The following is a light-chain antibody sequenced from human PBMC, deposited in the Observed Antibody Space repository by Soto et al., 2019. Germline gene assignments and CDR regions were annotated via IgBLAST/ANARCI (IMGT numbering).Light chain of an antibody. J-gene: IGKJ4*01. V-gene: IGKV3D-15*01. CDR1: QSVSSY. Sequence: ESVLTQSPGTLSLSPGERATLSCRASQSVSSYLAWYQQKPGQTPRLLIYDASSRATGIPDRFSGSGSGTEFNITISSLQSEDSAVYYCQQYNNWPRATFGGGTKVDIK. CDR3: QQYNNWPRAT. CDR2: DAS.